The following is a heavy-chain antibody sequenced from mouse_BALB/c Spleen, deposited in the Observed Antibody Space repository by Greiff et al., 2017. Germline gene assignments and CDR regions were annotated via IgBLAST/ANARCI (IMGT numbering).Heavy chain of an antibody. CDR2: IRLKSNNYAT. D-gene: IGHD2-14*01. CDR3: TRDDYRYDAMDY. V-gene: IGHV6-6*02. Sequence: EVQLVESGGGLVQPGGSMKLSCVASGFTFSNYWMNWVRQSPEKGLEWVAEIRLKSNNYATHYAESVKGRFTISRDDSKSSVYLQMNNLRAEDTGIYYCTRDDYRYDAMDYWGQGTSVTVSS. CDR1: GFTFSNYW. J-gene: IGHJ4*01.